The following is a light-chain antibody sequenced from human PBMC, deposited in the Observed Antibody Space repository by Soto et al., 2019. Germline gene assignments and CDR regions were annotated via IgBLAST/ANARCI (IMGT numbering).Light chain of an antibody. J-gene: IGKJ1*01. CDR1: QGISNY. CDR2: AAS. V-gene: IGKV1-27*01. CDR3: QKYISAPWT. Sequence: DMQRTLCPSSLSTSVEDRVTITCRASQGISNYLAWYQQKPGKVPKLLIYAASTLQSGVPSRFSGSGSGTDFTLTISSLQAEDVANYYCQKYISAPWTCVQGTRVSIK.